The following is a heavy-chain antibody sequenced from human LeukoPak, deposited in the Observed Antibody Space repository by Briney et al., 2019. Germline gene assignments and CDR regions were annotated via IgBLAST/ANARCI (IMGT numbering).Heavy chain of an antibody. V-gene: IGHV3-21*01. Sequence: GGSLRLSCAASGFTFSSYSMNWVRQAPGKGLEWVSSISSSSSYIYCADSVKGRFTISRDNAKNLLYLQMNSLRAEDTAVYYCARRSRSWDYFDYWGQGTLVTVSS. CDR1: GFTFSSYS. J-gene: IGHJ4*02. D-gene: IGHD6-13*01. CDR3: ARRSRSWDYFDY. CDR2: ISSSSSYI.